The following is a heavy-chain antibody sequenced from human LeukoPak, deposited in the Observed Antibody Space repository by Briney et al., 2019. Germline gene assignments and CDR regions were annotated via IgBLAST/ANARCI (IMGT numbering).Heavy chain of an antibody. CDR1: GYTFTTYS. CDR3: ARGQVEMATILGAVDY. J-gene: IGHJ4*02. Sequence: GASVKVSCKASGYTFTTYSMHWVRQAPGQGLEWMGIINPSGGSTSYAQKFQGRVTMTRDTSTSTVYMELSSLRSEDTAVYYCARGQVEMATILGAVDYWGQGTLVTVSS. V-gene: IGHV1-46*01. D-gene: IGHD5-24*01. CDR2: INPSGGST.